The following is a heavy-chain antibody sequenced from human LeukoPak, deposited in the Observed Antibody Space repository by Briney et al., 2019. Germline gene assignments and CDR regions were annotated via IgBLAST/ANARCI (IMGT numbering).Heavy chain of an antibody. V-gene: IGHV3-30*02. CDR1: GFPFSSYG. D-gene: IGHD2-2*01. J-gene: IGHJ4*02. Sequence: PGGSLRLSCAASGFPFSSYGMHWVRQAPGKGLEWVAFIRYDGSNKYYADSVKGRFTISRDNSKNTLYLQMNSLRAEDTAVYYCAKGDRLGYCSSTSCFGLGDYWGQGTLVTVSS. CDR2: IRYDGSNK. CDR3: AKGDRLGYCSSTSCFGLGDY.